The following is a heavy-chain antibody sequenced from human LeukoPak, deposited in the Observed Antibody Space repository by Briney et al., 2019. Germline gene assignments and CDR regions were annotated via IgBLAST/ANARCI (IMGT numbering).Heavy chain of an antibody. D-gene: IGHD3-10*01. Sequence: SGPALVKPTQTLTLTCTFSGFSLSTSGMCVSWICQPPGKALEWLARIDWDDDKYYSTSLKTRLTISKDTSKNQVVLTMTNMDPVDTATYYCARVMVRGVIIMPFDYWGQGTLVTVSS. J-gene: IGHJ4*02. CDR1: GFSLSTSGMC. CDR2: IDWDDDK. V-gene: IGHV2-70*11. CDR3: ARVMVRGVIIMPFDY.